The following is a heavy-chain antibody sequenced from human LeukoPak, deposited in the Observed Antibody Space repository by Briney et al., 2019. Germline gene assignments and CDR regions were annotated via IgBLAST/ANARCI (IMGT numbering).Heavy chain of an antibody. CDR2: ISHDGNNK. CDR3: AELGITMIGGV. Sequence: GGSLRLSCAASGFPFSDYGMYWVRQAPGKGLEWLAVISHDGNNKYYAESVKGRIAISRDNSMNTLYLQMNSLRAEDTAVYYCAELGITMIGGVWGKGTTVTISS. J-gene: IGHJ6*04. CDR1: GFPFSDYG. V-gene: IGHV3-30*18. D-gene: IGHD3-10*02.